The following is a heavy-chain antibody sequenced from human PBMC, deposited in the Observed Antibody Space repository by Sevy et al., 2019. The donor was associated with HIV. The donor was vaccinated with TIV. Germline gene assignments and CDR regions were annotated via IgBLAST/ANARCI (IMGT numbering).Heavy chain of an antibody. V-gene: IGHV3-48*02. CDR1: GFTFSDYN. Sequence: GGSLRLSCAASGFTFSDYNMAWVRQAPGKGLEWVSYITSRSSNIHYADSVKGRFTISRDNAKNSLYLQMSRLRDEDTAVYYCAKEMVGTTTFDNWGQGTLVTVSS. J-gene: IGHJ4*02. CDR2: ITSRSSNI. D-gene: IGHD2-21*02. CDR3: AKEMVGTTTFDN.